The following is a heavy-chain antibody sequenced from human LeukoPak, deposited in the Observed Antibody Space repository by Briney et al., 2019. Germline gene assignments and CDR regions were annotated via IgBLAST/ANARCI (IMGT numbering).Heavy chain of an antibody. D-gene: IGHD1-26*01. CDR3: ARTLGGVGARGHYYYYMDV. J-gene: IGHJ6*03. V-gene: IGHV4-39*07. CDR1: GGSISSSSSY. Sequence: PSETLSLTCSVSGGSISSSSSYWRWIRQPPGRGVEWIGSIYYSGSSFDNPALKSRVTISVDTSKNQFSLRLSSVTAADTAVYYCARTLGGVGARGHYYYYMDVWGKGTTLTVSS. CDR2: IYYSGSS.